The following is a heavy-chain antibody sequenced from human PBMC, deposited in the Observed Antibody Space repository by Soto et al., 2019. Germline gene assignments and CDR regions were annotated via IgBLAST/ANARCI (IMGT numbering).Heavy chain of an antibody. CDR1: GASISRSSYY. CDR2: ISYSGNA. CDR3: ARHPTPDASNWYDRWFDP. J-gene: IGHJ5*02. D-gene: IGHD6-13*01. V-gene: IGHV4-39*01. Sequence: QLQLQESGPGLVKPSETLSLTCTVSGASISRSSYYWGWIRQSPGKGLEWIGSISYSGNAFYDPYLKCRVARSLATSKTHFAPTVSSVTAAATAVYYCARHPTPDASNWYDRWFDPWGQGTPVTVSS.